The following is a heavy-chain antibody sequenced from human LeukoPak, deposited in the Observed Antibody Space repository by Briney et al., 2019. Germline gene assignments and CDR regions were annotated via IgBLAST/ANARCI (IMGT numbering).Heavy chain of an antibody. D-gene: IGHD3-22*01. J-gene: IGHJ4*02. Sequence: ASVKVSCKVSGYTLTELSIHWVRQAPGKGLEWMGGFDPEDGETIYAQKFQGRVTMTEDTSTDTAYMELSSLRSEDTAVYFCARGFYYDSGVFPDFQTFDSWGQGTLVTVSS. CDR2: FDPEDGET. V-gene: IGHV1-24*01. CDR1: GYTLTELS. CDR3: ARGFYYDSGVFPDFQTFDS.